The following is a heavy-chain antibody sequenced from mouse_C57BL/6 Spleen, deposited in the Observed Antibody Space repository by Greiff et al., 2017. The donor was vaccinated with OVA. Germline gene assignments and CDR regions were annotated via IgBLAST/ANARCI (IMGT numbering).Heavy chain of an antibody. D-gene: IGHD1-1*01. J-gene: IGHJ2*01. V-gene: IGHV1-61*01. CDR3: ARGPYYYGSSPPFGY. Sequence: QVQLQQPGAELVRPGSSVKLSCKASGYTFTSYWMDWVKQRPGQGLEWIGNIYPSDSETHYNQKFKDKATLTVDKSSSTAYMQLSSLTSEDSAVYDCARGPYYYGSSPPFGYWGQGTTLTVSS. CDR1: GYTFTSYW. CDR2: IYPSDSET.